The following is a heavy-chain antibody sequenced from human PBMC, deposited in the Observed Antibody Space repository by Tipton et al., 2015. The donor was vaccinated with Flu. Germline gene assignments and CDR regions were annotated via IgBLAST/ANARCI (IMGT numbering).Heavy chain of an antibody. CDR2: IYTGGRT. J-gene: IGHJ4*02. Sequence: QLVQSGGGLVQPGGSLRLSCAASGFTFSDYWMAWVRQAPGKGLEWVSLIYTGGRTFYADSVKGRVTISIDNSKNTLYLQMNTLRSEDTAVYYCARGNLVAAAGTDFDHWGQGTLVTVSS. D-gene: IGHD6-13*01. V-gene: IGHV3-66*02. CDR1: GFTFSDYW. CDR3: ARGNLVAAAGTDFDH.